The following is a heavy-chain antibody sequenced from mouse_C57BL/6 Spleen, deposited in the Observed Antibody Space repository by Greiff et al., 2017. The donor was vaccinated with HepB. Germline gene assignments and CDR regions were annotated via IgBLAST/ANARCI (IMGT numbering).Heavy chain of an antibody. V-gene: IGHV3-6*01. J-gene: IGHJ3*01. CDR2: ISYDGSN. D-gene: IGHD2-2*01. CDR1: GYSITSGYY. CDR3: AYGYPFAY. Sequence: EVQLQQSGPGLVKPSQSLSLTCSVTGYSITSGYYWNWIRQFPGNKLEWMGYISYDGSNNYNPSLKNRISITRDTSKNQFFLKLNSVTTEDTATYYCAYGYPFAYWGQGTLVTVSA.